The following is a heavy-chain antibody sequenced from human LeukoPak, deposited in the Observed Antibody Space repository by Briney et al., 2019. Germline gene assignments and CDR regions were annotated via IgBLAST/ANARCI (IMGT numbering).Heavy chain of an antibody. CDR2: VYQSGIT. Sequence: SETLSLTCTVSGYSISSGYYWGWIRQPPGKGLEWIGNVYQSGITYYNTSLKSRVTLSVDTSKNQFSLRLNSVTAADTAVYYCVRRYSNSYFDYWGQGTLVTASS. D-gene: IGHD4-11*01. V-gene: IGHV4-38-2*02. CDR3: VRRYSNSYFDY. CDR1: GYSISSGYY. J-gene: IGHJ4*02.